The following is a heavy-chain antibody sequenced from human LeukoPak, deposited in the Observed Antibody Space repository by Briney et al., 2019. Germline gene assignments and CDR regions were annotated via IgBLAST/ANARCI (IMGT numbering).Heavy chain of an antibody. J-gene: IGHJ3*02. Sequence: ASVKVPCKASGYTFTGYYMHWVRQAPGQGLEWMGWINPNSGGTNYAQKFQGRVTMTRDTSISTAYMELSRLRSDDTAVYYCAREGVGATYGAFDIWGQGTMVTVSS. CDR2: INPNSGGT. CDR1: GYTFTGYY. D-gene: IGHD1-26*01. V-gene: IGHV1-2*02. CDR3: AREGVGATYGAFDI.